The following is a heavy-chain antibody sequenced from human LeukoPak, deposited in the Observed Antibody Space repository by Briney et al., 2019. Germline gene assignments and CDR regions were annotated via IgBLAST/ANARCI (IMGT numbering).Heavy chain of an antibody. Sequence: GGSLRLSCAASGFTFSSYWMSWVRQAPGKGLEWVANIKQDGSEKYYVDSVKGRFTISRDNAKNSLYLQMNSLRAEDTAVYYCARLNLRFLEWQGAFDIWGQGTMVTVSS. J-gene: IGHJ3*02. CDR3: ARLNLRFLEWQGAFDI. CDR1: GFTFSSYW. CDR2: IKQDGSEK. D-gene: IGHD3-3*01. V-gene: IGHV3-7*01.